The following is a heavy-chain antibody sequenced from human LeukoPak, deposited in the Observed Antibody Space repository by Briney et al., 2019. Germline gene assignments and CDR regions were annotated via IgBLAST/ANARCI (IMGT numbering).Heavy chain of an antibody. CDR1: GASIRTGLYY. V-gene: IGHV4-30-4*08. D-gene: IGHD4-17*01. J-gene: IGHJ4*02. CDR2: IYYSGDT. Sequence: SETLSLTCTVSGASIRTGLYYWSWIRQSPGKGLEWIGYIYYSGDTYYNPSHEGRLTISVDTSKNQFSLKLSSVTAAGTAVYYCARLTTVTMMFDYWGQGTLVTVSS. CDR3: ARLTTVTMMFDY.